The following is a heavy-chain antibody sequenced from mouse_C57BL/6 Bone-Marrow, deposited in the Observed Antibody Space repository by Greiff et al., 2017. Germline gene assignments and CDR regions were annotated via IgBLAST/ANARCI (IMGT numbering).Heavy chain of an antibody. CDR1: GFNIKDDY. Sequence: VQLQQSGAELVRPGASVKLSCTASGFNIKDDYMHWVKQGPEQGLEWIGWIDPENGDTEYASKFQGKATITADTSSNTAYLQLSSLTSEDTAVYYCTTPLCNDEGYWGQGTTLTVSS. CDR3: TTPLCNDEGY. J-gene: IGHJ2*01. V-gene: IGHV14-4*01. CDR2: IDPENGDT. D-gene: IGHD6-5*01.